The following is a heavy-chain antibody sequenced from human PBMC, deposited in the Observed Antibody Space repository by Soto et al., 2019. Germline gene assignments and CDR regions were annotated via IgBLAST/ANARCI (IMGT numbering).Heavy chain of an antibody. CDR2: ISPYNGDT. Sequence: QVQLVQSGAEVKKPGASVKVSCTTSGYTFTLFGITWVRQAPGQGLAWMGWISPYNGDTKYAEKLESRVTLTTDTSTDTAYMALTSLTSDDTAEYYCARGGQYRYFDYWGQGTLVTVSS. CDR3: ARGGQYRYFDY. D-gene: IGHD2-2*02. V-gene: IGHV1-18*01. CDR1: GYTFTLFG. J-gene: IGHJ4*02.